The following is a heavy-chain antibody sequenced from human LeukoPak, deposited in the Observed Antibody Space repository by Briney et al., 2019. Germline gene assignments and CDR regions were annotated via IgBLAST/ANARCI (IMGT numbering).Heavy chain of an antibody. Sequence: GGSLRLSCTVSGFTVGNNYMSWVRQAPGKGLKWVALMYSRGSSHYADSVRCRFTISRDSSKNTVYLQMNSLTAEDTAVYYCARGQIVGVQGDFWGQGTLVTVSS. D-gene: IGHD1-26*01. CDR2: MYSRGSS. CDR3: ARGQIVGVQGDF. V-gene: IGHV3-66*02. CDR1: GFTVGNNY. J-gene: IGHJ4*02.